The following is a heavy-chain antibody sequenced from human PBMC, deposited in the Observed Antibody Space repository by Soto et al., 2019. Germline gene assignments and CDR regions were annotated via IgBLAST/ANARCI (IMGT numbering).Heavy chain of an antibody. Sequence: QVQLVQSGAEVKKPGSSVKVSCKASGGTFSSYAISWVRQAPGQGLEWMGGIIPIFGTANYAQKFQGRVTITADDATSTDYMELSSLRSEDTAVYYCASEGREMATPPSFDDWGQGTLVTVSS. CDR1: GGTFSSYA. V-gene: IGHV1-69*12. J-gene: IGHJ4*02. CDR2: IIPIFGTA. D-gene: IGHD5-12*01. CDR3: ASEGREMATPPSFDD.